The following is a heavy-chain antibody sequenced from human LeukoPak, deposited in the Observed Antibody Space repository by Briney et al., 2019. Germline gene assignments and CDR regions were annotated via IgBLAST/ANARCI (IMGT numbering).Heavy chain of an antibody. CDR3: ARHKRAYYYDSSGYPDY. D-gene: IGHD3-22*01. V-gene: IGHV4-39*01. Sequence: SPTLSPTCTVSGGSLSSSCYYWAWICQPPGKGLEWFGRIYYSGNTYYNPSVKSRVTISVDTSKNQFSLKLTSVTAADTAVYYCARHKRAYYYDSSGYPDYWGQGTLVTVSS. CDR1: GGSLSSSCYY. J-gene: IGHJ4*02. CDR2: IYYSGNT.